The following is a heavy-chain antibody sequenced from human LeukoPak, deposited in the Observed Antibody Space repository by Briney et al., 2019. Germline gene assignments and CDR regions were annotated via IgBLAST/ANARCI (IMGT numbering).Heavy chain of an antibody. CDR1: GYTFTSYG. CDR2: INPNSGGT. D-gene: IGHD3/OR15-3a*01. Sequence: ASVKVSCKASGYTFTSYGISWVRQAPGQGLEWMGWINPNSGGTNYAQKFQGRVTMTRDTSISTAYMELSRLRSDDTAVYYCARGWTGLYDYWGQGTLVTVSS. J-gene: IGHJ4*02. CDR3: ARGWTGLYDY. V-gene: IGHV1-2*02.